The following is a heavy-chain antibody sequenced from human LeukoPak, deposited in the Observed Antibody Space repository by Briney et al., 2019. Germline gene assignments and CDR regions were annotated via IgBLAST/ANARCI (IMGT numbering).Heavy chain of an antibody. CDR3: ATLTSSVVDDY. D-gene: IGHD6-19*01. CDR2: INPNSGGT. J-gene: IGHJ4*02. Sequence: ASVRVSCKASGYTFTGYYMHWVRQAPGQGLEWMGWINPNSGGTNYAQNFQGRVTITRDTSISTAYMQLSSLISDDTAVYYCATLTSSVVDDYWGQGTLVTVSS. CDR1: GYTFTGYY. V-gene: IGHV1-2*02.